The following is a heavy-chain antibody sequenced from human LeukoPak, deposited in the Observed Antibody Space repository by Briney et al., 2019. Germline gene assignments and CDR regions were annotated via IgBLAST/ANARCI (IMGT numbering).Heavy chain of an antibody. CDR2: INPSGGST. V-gene: IGHV1-46*01. CDR3: ARSSSTGHFDY. CDR1: GYTFTSYY. D-gene: IGHD6-6*01. Sequence: ASVKVSCKASGYTFTSYYMHWVRQAPGQGLEWMGIINPSGGSTSYAQKFQGRVTMTRDTSTSTVYTELSSLRSEDTAVYYCARSSSTGHFDYWGQGTLVTVSS. J-gene: IGHJ4*02.